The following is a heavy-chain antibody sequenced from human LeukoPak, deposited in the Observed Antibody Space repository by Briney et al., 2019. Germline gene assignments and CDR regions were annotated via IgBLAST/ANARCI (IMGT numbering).Heavy chain of an antibody. CDR3: ARGDSGSFSQFDC. Sequence: SETLTLTCAVYGGSFSGYYWSWIRQPPGKGLEWIGEINHGGSTNYNPSLKSRVTISVDTSKNQFSLKLTSVTAADTAVYYCARGDSGSFSQFDCWGQGTLVTVSS. V-gene: IGHV4-34*01. CDR1: GGSFSGYY. J-gene: IGHJ4*02. D-gene: IGHD1-26*01. CDR2: INHGGST.